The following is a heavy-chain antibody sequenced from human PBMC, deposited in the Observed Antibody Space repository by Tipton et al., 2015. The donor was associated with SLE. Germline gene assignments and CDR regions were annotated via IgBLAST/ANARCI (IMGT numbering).Heavy chain of an antibody. CDR1: GASISSYY. CDR3: ARGAVLIQDNSWFDP. D-gene: IGHD2-21*01. CDR2: IYYSGST. J-gene: IGHJ5*02. V-gene: IGHV4-59*12. Sequence: TLSLTCTVSGASISSYYWSWIRQPPGKGLEWIGYIYYSGSTIHNPSLKSRVTISVDTSKNQFSLKLSSVTAADTAVYYCARGAVLIQDNSWFDPWGQGTLVTVSS.